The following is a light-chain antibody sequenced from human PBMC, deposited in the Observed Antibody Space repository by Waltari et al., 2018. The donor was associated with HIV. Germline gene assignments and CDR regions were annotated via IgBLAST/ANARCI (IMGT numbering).Light chain of an antibody. CDR2: GAS. V-gene: IGKV3-20*01. J-gene: IGKJ1*01. CDR1: QSLSSNY. Sequence: EIVLTQSPGTLSLSPGERATLSCRASQSLSSNYLAWYQQKPGQAPRLLISGASSRPTGIPDRFSGSVSETDFTLTISRLEPEDFAVYYCQQYGNSGTFGQGTKVEIK. CDR3: QQYGNSGT.